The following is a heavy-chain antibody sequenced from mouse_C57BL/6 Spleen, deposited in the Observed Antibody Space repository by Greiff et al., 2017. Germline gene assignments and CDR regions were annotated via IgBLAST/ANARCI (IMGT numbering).Heavy chain of an antibody. V-gene: IGHV1-20*01. J-gene: IGHJ4*01. CDR2: INPYNGDT. CDR3: ARKGSYDYDYAMDY. Sequence: VQLQQSGPELVKPGDSVKISCKASGYSFTGYFMNWVMQSHGKSLEWIGRINPYNGDTFYNQKFKGKATLTVDKSSSTAHMELRSLTSEDSAVYYCARKGSYDYDYAMDYWGQGTSVTVSS. CDR1: GYSFTGYF. D-gene: IGHD2-4*01.